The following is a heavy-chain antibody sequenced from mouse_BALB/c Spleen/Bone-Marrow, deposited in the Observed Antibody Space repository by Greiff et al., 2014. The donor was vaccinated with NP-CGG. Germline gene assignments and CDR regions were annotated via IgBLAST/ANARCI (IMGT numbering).Heavy chain of an antibody. Sequence: VQLQQSGTVLVRPGASVKMSCKASDYTFTSYRMHWLKQRPGQGLEWIGAIYPGNSDTSYNQKFKGKAELTAVTSTSTAYMDLSSLTNEDSAVYYCTLAYFGQGDWFFDVWGAGTTVTVSS. CDR3: TLAYFGQGDWFFDV. V-gene: IGHV1-5*01. CDR2: IYPGNSDT. CDR1: DYTFTSYR. J-gene: IGHJ1*01. D-gene: IGHD2-10*01.